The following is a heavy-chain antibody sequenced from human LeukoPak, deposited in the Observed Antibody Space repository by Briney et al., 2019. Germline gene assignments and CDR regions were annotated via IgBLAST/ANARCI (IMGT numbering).Heavy chain of an antibody. Sequence: GGSLRLSCAASGFTFSNAWMSWVRQAPGKGLVWVSRINTDGSTTSYADSVKGRFTISRDNAKNSLYLQMNSLRAEDTAVYYCARRTPGYCSGGGCYGFQHWGQGTLVTVSS. V-gene: IGHV3-74*01. CDR3: ARRTPGYCSGGGCYGFQH. D-gene: IGHD2-15*01. CDR1: GFTFSNAW. J-gene: IGHJ1*01. CDR2: INTDGSTT.